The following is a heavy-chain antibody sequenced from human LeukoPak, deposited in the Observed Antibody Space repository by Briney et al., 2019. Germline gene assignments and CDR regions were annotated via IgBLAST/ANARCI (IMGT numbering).Heavy chain of an antibody. V-gene: IGHV3-33*01. CDR2: IYYDGSNK. Sequence: GGSLRLSCAASGFTFRSAGMHWVRQAPGKGLEWEAVIYYDGSNKYYADSVKGRFTISRDNSKNTLYLQMNSLRAEDTAVYYCARDRTYFSDYWGQGTLVTVSS. CDR1: GFTFRSAG. CDR3: ARDRTYFSDY. J-gene: IGHJ4*02.